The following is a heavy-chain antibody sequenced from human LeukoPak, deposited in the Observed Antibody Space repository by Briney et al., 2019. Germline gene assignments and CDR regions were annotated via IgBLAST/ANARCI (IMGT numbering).Heavy chain of an antibody. CDR2: ISYDGSNK. V-gene: IGHV3-30*09. J-gene: IGHJ6*03. D-gene: IGHD5-12*01. Sequence: PGRSLRLSCAASGFTFSNYAMHWVRQAPGKGLECVAVISYDGSNKFYADSVKGRFAISRDNSKNTLHLQMNSLRAEDTAVYYCARSLATSYYYMEVWGKGTTVTVSS. CDR1: GFTFSNYA. CDR3: ARSLATSYYYMEV.